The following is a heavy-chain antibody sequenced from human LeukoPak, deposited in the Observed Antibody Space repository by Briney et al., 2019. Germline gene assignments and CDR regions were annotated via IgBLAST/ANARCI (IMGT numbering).Heavy chain of an antibody. J-gene: IGHJ4*02. V-gene: IGHV4-31*03. CDR2: IYYSGST. CDR1: VGSISSGGYY. Sequence: SQTLSLTCTVSVGSISSGGYYWSWIRQHPGKGLEWIGYIYYSGSTYYNPSLKSRVTISVDTSKNQFSLKLSSVTAADTAVYYCARAGRSHFDYWGQGTLVTVSS. CDR3: ARAGRSHFDY.